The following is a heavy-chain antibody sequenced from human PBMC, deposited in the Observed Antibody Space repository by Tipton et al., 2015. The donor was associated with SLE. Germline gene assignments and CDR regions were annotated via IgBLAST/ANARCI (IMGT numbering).Heavy chain of an antibody. CDR3: ATSPLTV. V-gene: IGHV4-39*07. Sequence: TLSLTCTVSGGSISSTSNYWGWIRQPPGGGPEWIGSVSYLGSTSYNSTLESRVTISIDTSKKHFSLKLSSVTAADTAVYYCATSPLTVWGQGTLVTVSS. CDR1: GGSISSTSNY. CDR2: VSYLGST. J-gene: IGHJ4*02.